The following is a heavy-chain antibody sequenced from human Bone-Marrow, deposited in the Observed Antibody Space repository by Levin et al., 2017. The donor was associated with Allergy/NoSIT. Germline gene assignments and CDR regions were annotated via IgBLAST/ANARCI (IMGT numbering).Heavy chain of an antibody. CDR1: GYTFDNFA. CDR3: ARRSLFCSAASCYSGY. J-gene: IGHJ4*02. D-gene: IGHD2-15*01. CDR2: ISPFNGNT. Sequence: GESLKISCETSGYTFDNFAISWVRQAPGQGLEYMGWISPFNGNTNHVQKFQGRLTLTTDTSTGTAFMELRSLESDDTAVYYCARRSLFCSAASCYSGYWGQGTLVTVSS. V-gene: IGHV1-18*01.